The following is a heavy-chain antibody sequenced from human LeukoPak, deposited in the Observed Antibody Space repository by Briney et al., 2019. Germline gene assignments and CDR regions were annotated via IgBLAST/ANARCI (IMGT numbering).Heavy chain of an antibody. CDR1: GVSISTHY. D-gene: IGHD3-10*01. CDR2: IYHSGTT. Sequence: SETLSLTCNVSGVSISTHYWSWIRQSPGKGLEWIGFIYHSGTTNYNPSLKSRVTISIDTSKNEFSLKLTSVTAADTAVYFCAREANYYGSGSYFEGTFGYWGQGSLVTVSS. CDR3: AREANYYGSGSYFEGTFGY. V-gene: IGHV4-59*11. J-gene: IGHJ4*02.